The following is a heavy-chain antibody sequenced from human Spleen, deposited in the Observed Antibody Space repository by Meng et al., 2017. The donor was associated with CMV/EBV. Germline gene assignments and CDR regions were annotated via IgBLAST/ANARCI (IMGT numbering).Heavy chain of an antibody. J-gene: IGHJ4*02. D-gene: IGHD2-2*01. CDR3: ARDYCISTSCHGFDY. CDR2: ISSSGSTI. Sequence: GESLKISCAASGFTFSSYEMNWVRQAPGKWLEWVSYISSSGSTIYYADSVKGRFTISRDNAKNSLYLQMNSLRAEDTAVYYCARDYCISTSCHGFDYWGQGTLVTVSS. CDR1: GFTFSSYE. V-gene: IGHV3-48*03.